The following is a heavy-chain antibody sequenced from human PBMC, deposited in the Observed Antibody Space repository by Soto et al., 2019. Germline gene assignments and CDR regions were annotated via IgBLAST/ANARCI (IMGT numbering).Heavy chain of an antibody. CDR2: ISGSGGST. D-gene: IGHD4-17*01. CDR3: ARGSAYSDYDLEY. J-gene: IGHJ4*02. CDR1: GITFRNYA. V-gene: IGHV3-23*01. Sequence: PGGSLRLSCAASGITFRNYAMSWVRQAPGKGLEWVSSISGSGGSTYYADSVKGRFTISRDNSKNTLYLHMNSLRAEDTAVYYCARGSAYSDYDLEYWGQGTLVTVSS.